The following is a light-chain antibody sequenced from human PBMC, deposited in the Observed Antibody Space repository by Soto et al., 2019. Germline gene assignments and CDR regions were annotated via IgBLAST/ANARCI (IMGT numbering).Light chain of an antibody. CDR2: GAS. V-gene: IGKV3-15*01. J-gene: IGKJ1*01. CDR1: QSVSSTY. Sequence: IVSTQSPCTLSLSPGERATLSCRASQSVSSTYLAWYQQKPGQAPRLLIYGASTRATGVPARFSGSGSGTEFTLTISSLQSEDFAVYYCQQYNNWPWTFGQGTKVDIK. CDR3: QQYNNWPWT.